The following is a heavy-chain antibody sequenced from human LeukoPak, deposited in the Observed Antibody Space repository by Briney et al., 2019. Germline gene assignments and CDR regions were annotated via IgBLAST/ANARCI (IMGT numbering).Heavy chain of an antibody. D-gene: IGHD6-13*01. J-gene: IGHJ4*02. CDR1: GFTFSSYS. V-gene: IGHV3-21*01. CDR3: ARDIAAAGDY. CDR2: ISSSSSYI. Sequence: GGTLRLSCAASGFTFSSYSMNWVRQAPGKGLEWVSSISSSSSYIYYADSVEGRFTISRDNAKNSLYLQMNSLRAEDTAVYYCARDIAAAGDYWGQGTLVTVSS.